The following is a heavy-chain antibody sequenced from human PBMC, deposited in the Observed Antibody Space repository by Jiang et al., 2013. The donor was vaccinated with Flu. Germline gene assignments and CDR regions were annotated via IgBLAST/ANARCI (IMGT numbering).Heavy chain of an antibody. Sequence: SGAEVKKPGSSVKVSCKASGGTFSSYAISWVRQAPGQGLEWMGGIIPIFGTANYAQKFQGRVTITADESTSTAYMELSSLRSEDTAVYYCARVPLRYYYDSSGFDYYYYGMDVWGQGTTVTVSS. CDR1: GGTFSSYA. V-gene: IGHV1-69*01. D-gene: IGHD3-22*01. J-gene: IGHJ6*02. CDR3: ARVPLRYYYDSSGFDYYYYGMDV. CDR2: IIPIFGTA.